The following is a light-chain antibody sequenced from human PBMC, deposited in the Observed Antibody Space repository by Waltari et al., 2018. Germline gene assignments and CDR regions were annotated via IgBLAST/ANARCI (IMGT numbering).Light chain of an antibody. CDR1: QRFGRW. Sequence: DIQMTQSPSTLSASVGDRVTITCRASQRFGRWLAWYQQKPGQAPKLLFYDISTLDGGVPSRFSGSGSGTAFTLTISNLQPDDFAAYFCQQYASYSGSFGQGTRLEIK. CDR2: DIS. J-gene: IGKJ2*03. V-gene: IGKV1-5*01. CDR3: QQYASYSGS.